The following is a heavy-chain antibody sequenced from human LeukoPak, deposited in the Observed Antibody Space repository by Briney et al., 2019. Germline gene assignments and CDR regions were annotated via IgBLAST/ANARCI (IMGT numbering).Heavy chain of an antibody. CDR2: INPNSGGT. CDR1: GYTFTGYY. J-gene: IGHJ4*02. Sequence: ASVKVSCKASGYTFTGYYMHWVRQAPGQGLEWMGWINPNSGGTNYAQKFQGRVTMTRDTSISTAYMELSRLRSDDTAVYYCARDPVAGTSGDYWGQVTLVTVYS. CDR3: ARDPVAGTSGDY. D-gene: IGHD1-14*01. V-gene: IGHV1-2*02.